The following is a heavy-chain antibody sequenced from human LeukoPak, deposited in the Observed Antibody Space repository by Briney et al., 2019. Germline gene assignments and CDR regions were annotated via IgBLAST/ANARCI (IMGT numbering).Heavy chain of an antibody. CDR3: ARDSSGWRLDY. V-gene: IGHV7-4-1*02. CDR2: INTNTGNP. J-gene: IGHJ4*02. D-gene: IGHD6-19*01. CDR1: GYTFTSYD. Sequence: VASVKVSCKASGYTFTSYDINWVRQAPGQGLEWMGWINTNTGNPTYAQGFTGRFVFSLDTSVSTAYLQISSLKAEDTAVYYCARDSSGWRLDYWGQGTLVTVSS.